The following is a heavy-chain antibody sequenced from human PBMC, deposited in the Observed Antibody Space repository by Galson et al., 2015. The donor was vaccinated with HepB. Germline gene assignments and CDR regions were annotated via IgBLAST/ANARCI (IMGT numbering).Heavy chain of an antibody. Sequence: SVKVSCKASGYTFTSYAMNWVRQAPGQGLEWMGWINTNTGNPTYAQGFTGRFVFSLDTSVSTAYLQISSLKAEDTAVYYCARGYYYDSSGYYYGDHFEYWGQGTLVTVSS. V-gene: IGHV7-4-1*02. CDR3: ARGYYYDSSGYYYGDHFEY. CDR2: INTNTGNP. CDR1: GYTFTSYA. D-gene: IGHD3-22*01. J-gene: IGHJ4*02.